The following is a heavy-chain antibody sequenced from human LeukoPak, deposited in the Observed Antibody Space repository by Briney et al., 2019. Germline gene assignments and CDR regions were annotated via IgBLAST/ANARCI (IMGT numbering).Heavy chain of an antibody. CDR3: ARDAAGYSGYDSEEGVFDY. CDR2: INPNSGGT. Sequence: ASVKVSCKASGYTFTGYYMHWVRQAPGQGLEWMGWINPNSGGTNYAQKFQGRVTMTRDTSISTAYMELSRLRSDDTAVYYCARDAAGYSGYDSEEGVFDYWGQGTLVTVSS. D-gene: IGHD5-12*01. CDR1: GYTFTGYY. J-gene: IGHJ4*02. V-gene: IGHV1-2*02.